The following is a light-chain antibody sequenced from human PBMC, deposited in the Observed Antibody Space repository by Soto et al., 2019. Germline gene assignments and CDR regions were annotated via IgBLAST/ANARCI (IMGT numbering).Light chain of an antibody. V-gene: IGKV3-11*01. Sequence: EIVLTQSPATLSLSPGERATLSCRASQSVSSYLAWYQQKPGQAPRLLIYDASNRATGIPARFSGSGSGTDFTLPISSLEPEDFAVYYCQQRSNWPPLTFGQGTKVAIK. CDR3: QQRSNWPPLT. CDR1: QSVSSY. CDR2: DAS. J-gene: IGKJ1*01.